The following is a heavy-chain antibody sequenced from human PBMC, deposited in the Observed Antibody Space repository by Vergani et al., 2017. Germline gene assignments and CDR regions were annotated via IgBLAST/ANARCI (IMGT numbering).Heavy chain of an antibody. CDR1: GGSFSGYY. CDR2: INHSGST. V-gene: IGHV4-34*01. CDR3: ARHNAYCSSTSCKGWFDP. Sequence: QVQLQQWGAGLLKPSETLSLTCAVYGGSFSGYYWSWIRQPPGKGLEWIGEINHSGSTYYNPSLKSRVTISVDTSKNQFSLKLSSVTAADTAVYYCARHNAYCSSTSCKGWFDPWGQGTLVTVSS. D-gene: IGHD2-2*01. J-gene: IGHJ5*02.